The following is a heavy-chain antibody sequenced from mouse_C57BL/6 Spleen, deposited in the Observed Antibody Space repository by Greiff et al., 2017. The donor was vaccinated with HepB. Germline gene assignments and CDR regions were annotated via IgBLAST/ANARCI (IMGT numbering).Heavy chain of an antibody. CDR3: TRGYYGSSYDGFSYAMDY. D-gene: IGHD1-1*01. J-gene: IGHJ4*01. Sequence: EVQLQQSGTVLARPGASVKMSCKTSGYTFTSYWMHWVKQRPGQGLEWIGAIYPGNSDTSYNQQFKGKAKLTAVTSASTAYMELSSLTNEDSAVYYCTRGYYGSSYDGFSYAMDYWGQGTSVTVSS. CDR2: IYPGNSDT. V-gene: IGHV1-5*01. CDR1: GYTFTSYW.